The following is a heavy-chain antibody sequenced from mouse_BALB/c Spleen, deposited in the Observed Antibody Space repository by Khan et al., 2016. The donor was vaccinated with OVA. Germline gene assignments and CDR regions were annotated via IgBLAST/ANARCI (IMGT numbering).Heavy chain of an antibody. CDR3: ARSCDYESCNWFAY. V-gene: IGHV1-69*02. Sequence: QVQLKQSGAELVKPGASVKLSCKASGYRLSSYCLHWVKQRPGQGLEWIGEIDPTDGGTNYNQKFKDKATLTVDKSSSTAYMQLSSLTSEDSAVYYCARSCDYESCNWFAYWGQGTLVTVS. CDR1: GYRLSSYC. J-gene: IGHJ3*01. D-gene: IGHD2-13*01. CDR2: IDPTDGGT.